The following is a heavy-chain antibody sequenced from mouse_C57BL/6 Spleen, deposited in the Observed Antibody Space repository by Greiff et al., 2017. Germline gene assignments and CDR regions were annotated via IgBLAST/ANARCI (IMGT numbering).Heavy chain of an antibody. J-gene: IGHJ3*01. CDR1: GYTFTSSW. D-gene: IGHD1-1*01. V-gene: IGHV1-64*01. CDR3: AREGITTGAY. CDR2: IHPNSGSA. Sequence: QVQLKQPGAELVKPGASVKLSCKASGYTFTSSWMHWVKQRPGQGLEWIGMIHPNSGSANYNEKFKSKATLTVDKSSSTAYMQLSSLTSEDSAVYYCAREGITTGAYWGQGTLVTVSA.